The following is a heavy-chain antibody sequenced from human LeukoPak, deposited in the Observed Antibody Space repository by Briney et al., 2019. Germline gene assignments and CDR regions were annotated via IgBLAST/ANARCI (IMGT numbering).Heavy chain of an antibody. D-gene: IGHD3-3*02. CDR1: GFIFSTYG. CDR3: APQQAFSPYNWFDP. V-gene: IGHV3-74*03. CDR2: IHPDGSIT. Sequence: GGSLRLSCAASGFIFSTYGIHWVRQAPGTGLVWVSRIHPDGSITTYADSVKGRFTISRDNTKNTLYLQMNSLRAEDTAVYYCAPQQAFSPYNWFDPWGQGTLVTVSS. J-gene: IGHJ5*02.